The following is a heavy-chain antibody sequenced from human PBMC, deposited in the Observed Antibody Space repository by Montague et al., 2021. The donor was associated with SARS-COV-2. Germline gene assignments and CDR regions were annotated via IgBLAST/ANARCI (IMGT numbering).Heavy chain of an antibody. J-gene: IGHJ1*01. D-gene: IGHD4-17*01. V-gene: IGHV3-48*04. Sequence: LRLSCAASGFTFGSYSMNWVRQAPGKGLEWVSYISRSSRTIYCADSVKGRITISRDNAKNSLYLQMNSLGAEDTAVYYCADYGDTEPFQHWGQGTLVTVSS. CDR3: ADYGDTEPFQH. CDR1: GFTFGSYS. CDR2: ISRSSRTI.